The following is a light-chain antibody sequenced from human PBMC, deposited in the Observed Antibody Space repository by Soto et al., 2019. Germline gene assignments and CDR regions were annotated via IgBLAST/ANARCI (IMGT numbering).Light chain of an antibody. CDR1: SSNIGSNT. J-gene: IGLJ3*02. CDR2: SND. CDR3: AAWDDSLNGGV. Sequence: QSVLTQPPSASGTPGQRVTISCSGSSSNIGSNTVNWYQQLPGTAPKLLMYSNDQRPSGVPDRFSGSKSGTSASLAISGLQSEDEADYYCAAWDDSLNGGVFGGGTKVTV. V-gene: IGLV1-44*01.